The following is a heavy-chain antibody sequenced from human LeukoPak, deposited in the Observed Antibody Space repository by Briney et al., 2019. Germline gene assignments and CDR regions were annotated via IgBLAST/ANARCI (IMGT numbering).Heavy chain of an antibody. J-gene: IGHJ6*03. CDR3: ARDGARITIFGWVHYYMDV. CDR2: IYSGGST. CDR1: GLTVSSNY. V-gene: IGHV3-66*01. D-gene: IGHD3-3*01. Sequence: GGSLRLSCAASGLTVSSNYMNWVRQAPGKGLEWVSVIYSGGSTYYADSVKGRFTISRDNSKNTLYLQMGSLRAEDMAVYYCARDGARITIFGWVHYYMDVWGKGTTVTVSS.